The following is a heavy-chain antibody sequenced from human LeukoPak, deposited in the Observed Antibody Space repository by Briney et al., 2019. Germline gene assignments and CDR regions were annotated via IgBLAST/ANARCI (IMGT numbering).Heavy chain of an antibody. CDR3: AREGHYYGSGSYYNETYYFDY. CDR2: IYSGGST. Sequence: GGSLRLSCAASEFTVSSNYISWVRQAPGKGLEWVSVIYSGGSTYYADSVKGRFTISRDNSKNTLYLQMNSLRAEDTAVYYCAREGHYYGSGSYYNETYYFDYWGQGTLVTVSS. J-gene: IGHJ4*02. CDR1: EFTVSSNY. D-gene: IGHD3-10*01. V-gene: IGHV3-66*01.